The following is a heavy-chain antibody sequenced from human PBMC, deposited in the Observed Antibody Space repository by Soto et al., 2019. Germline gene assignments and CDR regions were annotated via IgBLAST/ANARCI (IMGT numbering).Heavy chain of an antibody. Sequence: ASVKVSCKASGYTYTSYGISWVRQAPGQGLEWMGWIRAYNGNTNYAQKLQDRVTMTTDTSPSTALMELRSLRSDDAAVYYCGRDVPNWGSFDAFDIWGQGTMVTVSS. V-gene: IGHV1-18*01. CDR3: GRDVPNWGSFDAFDI. D-gene: IGHD7-27*01. J-gene: IGHJ3*02. CDR2: IRAYNGNT. CDR1: GYTYTSYG.